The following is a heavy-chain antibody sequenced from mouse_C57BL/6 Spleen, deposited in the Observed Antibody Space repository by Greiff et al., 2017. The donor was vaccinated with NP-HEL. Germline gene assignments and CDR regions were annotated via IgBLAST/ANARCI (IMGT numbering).Heavy chain of an antibody. Sequence: VKLMESGPGLVAPSQSLSITCTVSGFSLTSYGVSWVRQPPGKGLEWLGVIWGDGSTNYHSALISSLSISTDNSTSQVFFKLHSLQTADTATYYCAKATVVAPQDDWGTGTTVTVSS. CDR1: GFSLTSYG. CDR3: AKATVVAPQDD. V-gene: IGHV2-3*01. D-gene: IGHD1-1*01. CDR2: IWGDGST. J-gene: IGHJ1*03.